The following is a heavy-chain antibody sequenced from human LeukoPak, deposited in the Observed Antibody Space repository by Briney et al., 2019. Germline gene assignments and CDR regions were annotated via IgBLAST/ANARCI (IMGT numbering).Heavy chain of an antibody. V-gene: IGHV3-30-3*01. CDR1: GFTFSSYA. CDR3: ARELRRDGYNWDAFDI. Sequence: PGGSLRLSCAASGFTFSSYAMHWVRQAPGKGLEWVAVISYDGSNKYYADSVKGRLTISRDNSKNTLYLQMNSLRAEDTAVYYCARELRRDGYNWDAFDIWGQGTMVTVSS. D-gene: IGHD5-24*01. J-gene: IGHJ3*02. CDR2: ISYDGSNK.